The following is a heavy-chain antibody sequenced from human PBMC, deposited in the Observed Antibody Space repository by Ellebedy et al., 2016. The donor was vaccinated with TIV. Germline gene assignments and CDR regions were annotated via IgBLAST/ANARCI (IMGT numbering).Heavy chain of an antibody. V-gene: IGHV3-48*02. Sequence: PGGSLRLSCAASGFTFNNYSMNWVRQAPGKGLEWVSYISSSSRTIYYADSVKGRFTISRDNFKNSLYLQMNSLRDEDTAVYYCAKGPNGDRGGWGWYFDLWGRGTLVTVSS. CDR1: GFTFNNYS. D-gene: IGHD7-27*01. CDR3: AKGPNGDRGGWGWYFDL. J-gene: IGHJ2*01. CDR2: ISSSSRTI.